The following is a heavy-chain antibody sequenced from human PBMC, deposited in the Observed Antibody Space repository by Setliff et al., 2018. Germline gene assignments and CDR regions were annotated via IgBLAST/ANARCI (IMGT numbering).Heavy chain of an antibody. Sequence: SETLSLTCTVSGGSISSSSYYWGWIRQPPGKGLEYIGSIYYSGSTNYNPSLKSRVTISVDTSKNQFSLKLSSVTAADTAVYYCARAAKYDSSSYYGLWLDPWGQGTLVTVSS. CDR3: ARAAKYDSSSYYGLWLDP. D-gene: IGHD3-22*01. V-gene: IGHV4-39*07. CDR1: GGSISSSSYY. J-gene: IGHJ5*02. CDR2: IYYSGST.